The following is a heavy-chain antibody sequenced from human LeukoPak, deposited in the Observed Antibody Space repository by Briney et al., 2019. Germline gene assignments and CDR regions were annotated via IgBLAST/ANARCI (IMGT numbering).Heavy chain of an antibody. Sequence: GGSLRLSCAASGFTFSSFWMHWVRQAPGQGLEWVSSISRSAGNKFYADSLMGRFTISRDNAKNSLYLQMNSLRAEDTAVYYCTRGDSNSWYYYFDQWGQGTLVTVSS. CDR2: ISRSAGNK. D-gene: IGHD6-13*01. CDR1: GFTFSSFW. CDR3: TRGDSNSWYYYFDQ. V-gene: IGHV3-21*06. J-gene: IGHJ4*02.